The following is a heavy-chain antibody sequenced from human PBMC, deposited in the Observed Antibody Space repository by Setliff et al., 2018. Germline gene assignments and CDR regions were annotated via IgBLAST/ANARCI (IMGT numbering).Heavy chain of an antibody. Sequence: PSETLSLTCAVSGFSISSGYYWGWIRQPPGKGLEWIVNIHHSGKAYYNPSLKSRVTMSVDTSKNQFSLKLSSVTAADTVVYYCARDLGYSYGGFDYWGQGTQVTVSS. CDR3: ARDLGYSYGGFDY. D-gene: IGHD5-18*01. CDR2: IHHSGKA. CDR1: GFSISSGYY. J-gene: IGHJ4*02. V-gene: IGHV4-38-2*02.